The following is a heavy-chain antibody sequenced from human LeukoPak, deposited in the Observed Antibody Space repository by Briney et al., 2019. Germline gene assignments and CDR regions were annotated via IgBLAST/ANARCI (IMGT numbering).Heavy chain of an antibody. CDR3: ARPRTYYDFWRGYPPFDY. D-gene: IGHD3-3*01. Sequence: PLASVKVSCKAFGGTFSNYAINWMRQAPGQGLEWMGGIITNFGTTNYAQKYQSRVTITADESTSTVYMELSSLRSEDTAVYYCARPRTYYDFWRGYPPFDYWGQGTLVTVSS. CDR1: GGTFSNYA. V-gene: IGHV1-69*13. CDR2: IITNFGTT. J-gene: IGHJ4*02.